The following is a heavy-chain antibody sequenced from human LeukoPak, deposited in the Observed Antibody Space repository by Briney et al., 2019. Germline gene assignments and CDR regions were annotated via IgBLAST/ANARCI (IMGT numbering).Heavy chain of an antibody. D-gene: IGHD3-9*01. CDR1: GFTFSTYG. J-gene: IGHJ4*02. CDR3: AKDLGIRYFDWLVE. CDR2: ISGSGSST. Sequence: PGGSLRLSCAASGFTFSTYGMTWVRQAPGKGLEWVSSISGSGSSTYYADSVKGRFTISRDNSKNTLYLQMNSLRAEDTAVYYCAKDLGIRYFDWLVEWGQGTLVTVSS. V-gene: IGHV3-23*01.